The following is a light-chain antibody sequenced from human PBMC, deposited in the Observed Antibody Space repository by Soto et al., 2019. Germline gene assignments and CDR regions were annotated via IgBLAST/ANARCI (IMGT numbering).Light chain of an antibody. CDR3: KQYNNWPQP. CDR1: QSVSSN. J-gene: IGKJ1*01. CDR2: GAS. V-gene: IGKV3-15*01. Sequence: EIVMTQSPATLSVSPGERATLSCRASQSVSSNLSWYQQKPGQPPRLLIYGASTRATGIPARFSGSGSGTEFTLPISSLQSEDFAVYYCKQYNNWPQPFGQGTKVAI.